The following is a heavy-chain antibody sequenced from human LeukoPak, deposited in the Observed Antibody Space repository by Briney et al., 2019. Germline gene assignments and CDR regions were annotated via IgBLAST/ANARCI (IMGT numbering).Heavy chain of an antibody. CDR2: ISGSGGST. V-gene: IGHV3-23*01. CDR3: AKFSTYYDFWSGYLDAFDI. Sequence: GGSLRLSCAASGFTFSSYAMIWVRQAPGKLLEWFSAISGSGGSTYYADSVKGRFTISRDNSKNTLYLQMNSLRAEDTAVYYCAKFSTYYDFWSGYLDAFDIWGQGTMVTVPS. D-gene: IGHD3-3*01. CDR1: GFTFSSYA. J-gene: IGHJ3*02.